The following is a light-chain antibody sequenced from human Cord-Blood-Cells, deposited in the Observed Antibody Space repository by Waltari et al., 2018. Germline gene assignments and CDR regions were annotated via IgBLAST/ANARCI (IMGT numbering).Light chain of an antibody. CDR1: QSVLYSSNHKNY. V-gene: IGKV4-1*01. J-gene: IGKJ2*01. CDR2: WAS. CDR3: QQYYSTPHT. Sequence: DIVMTQSPDSLAVSLGERATINCKPSQSVLYSSNHKNYLAWYQQKQGQPPKLLIYWASTRESGVPDRFSGSGSGTDFTLTISSLQAEDVAVYYCQQYYSTPHTFGQGTKLEIK.